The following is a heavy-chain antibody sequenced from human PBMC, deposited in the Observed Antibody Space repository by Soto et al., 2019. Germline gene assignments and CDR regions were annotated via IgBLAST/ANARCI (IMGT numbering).Heavy chain of an antibody. CDR3: AREDPGGHGYNGPLDY. CDR1: GYTFTSYY. V-gene: IGHV1-46*01. Sequence: QVQLVQSGAEVKKPGASVKVSCKASGYTFTSYYMHWVRQAPGQGLEWMGIINPSGGSTSYAQKFQGRVTMTRDTSTSTVYMELSSLRSEDTAVYYCAREDPGGHGYNGPLDYWGQGTLVTVSS. CDR2: INPSGGST. D-gene: IGHD5-12*01. J-gene: IGHJ4*02.